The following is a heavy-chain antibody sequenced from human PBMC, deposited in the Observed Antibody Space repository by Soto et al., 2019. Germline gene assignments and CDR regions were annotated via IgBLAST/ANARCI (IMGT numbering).Heavy chain of an antibody. D-gene: IGHD1-1*01. J-gene: IGHJ5*02. Sequence: LSLTCAVSGGSISSGGYSWSWIRQPPGKGLEWIGYIYHSGSTYYNPSLKSRVTISVDRSKNQFSLKLSSVTAADTAVYYCARVTSGTSGFDPWGQGTLVTVSS. CDR1: GGSISSGGYS. CDR2: IYHSGST. V-gene: IGHV4-30-2*01. CDR3: ARVTSGTSGFDP.